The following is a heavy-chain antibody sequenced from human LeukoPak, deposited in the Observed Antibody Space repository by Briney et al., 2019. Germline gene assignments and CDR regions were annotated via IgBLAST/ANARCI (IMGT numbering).Heavy chain of an antibody. CDR1: GYTFTSYG. CDR3: AREDQELATRY. J-gene: IGHJ4*02. D-gene: IGHD5-24*01. V-gene: IGHV1-18*01. CDR2: ISAYNGNT. Sequence: WASVTVSCNASGYTFTSYGISWVRQSPGQGLEWTGWISAYNGNTNYAQKLQGRVTMTTDTSTSTAYMELRSLRSDDTAVYYCAREDQELATRYWGQGTLVTVSS.